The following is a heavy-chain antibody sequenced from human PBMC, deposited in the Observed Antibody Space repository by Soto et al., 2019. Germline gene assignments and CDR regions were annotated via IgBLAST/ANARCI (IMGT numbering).Heavy chain of an antibody. D-gene: IGHD6-6*01. Sequence: PGGSLRLSCAASGFTFSNYAMSWVRQAPGKGLEWVSAISGSGGSTYYADSVKGRFTISRDNSKNTLYLQMNSLRAEDTAVYYCAKDSAKQLVFLFDYWGQGTLVTVSS. CDR2: ISGSGGST. J-gene: IGHJ4*02. CDR3: AKDSAKQLVFLFDY. CDR1: GFTFSNYA. V-gene: IGHV3-23*01.